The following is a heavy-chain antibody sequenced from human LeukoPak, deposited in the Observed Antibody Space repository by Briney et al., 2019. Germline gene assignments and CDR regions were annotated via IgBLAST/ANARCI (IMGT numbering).Heavy chain of an antibody. V-gene: IGHV3-21*01. D-gene: IGHD3-16*01. CDR2: ISKSSTYI. CDR3: ARDLFDFYTWGSDGSFDI. CDR1: GFHFSTHT. J-gene: IGHJ3*02. Sequence: PGGSVRLFCAASGFHFSTHTLIWVPRAPGKGLEGVSSISKSSTYIDYTDSVKGRFTISRDNAKNSLYLQMNSLRAEDTAVYYCARDLFDFYTWGSDGSFDIWGQGTMVTVSS.